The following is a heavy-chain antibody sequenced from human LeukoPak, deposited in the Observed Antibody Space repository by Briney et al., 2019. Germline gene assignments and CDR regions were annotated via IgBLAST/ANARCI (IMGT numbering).Heavy chain of an antibody. D-gene: IGHD5-18*01. CDR2: MNPNSGNT. CDR3: ARGQLWPRDYYYYMDV. CDR1: GYTFTGYY. V-gene: IGHV1-8*03. Sequence: ASVKVSCKASGYTFTGYYMHWVRQAPGQGLEWMGWMNPNSGNTGYAQKFQGRVTITRNTSISTAYMGLSSLRSEDTAVYYCARGQLWPRDYYYYMDVWGKGTTVTVSS. J-gene: IGHJ6*03.